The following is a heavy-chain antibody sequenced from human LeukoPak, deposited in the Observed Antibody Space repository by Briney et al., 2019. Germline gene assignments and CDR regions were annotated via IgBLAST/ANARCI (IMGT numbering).Heavy chain of an antibody. CDR2: IWYDGSNK. CDR3: AKGGLRNYYMDV. V-gene: IGHV3-33*08. J-gene: IGHJ6*03. Sequence: GGSLRLSCAASGFTFSSYAMSWVRQAPGKGLEWVAVIWYDGSNKYYADSVKGRFTISRDNSKNTLYLQMNSLRAEDTAVYYCAKGGLRNYYMDVWGKGTTVTVSS. D-gene: IGHD1-26*01. CDR1: GFTFSSYA.